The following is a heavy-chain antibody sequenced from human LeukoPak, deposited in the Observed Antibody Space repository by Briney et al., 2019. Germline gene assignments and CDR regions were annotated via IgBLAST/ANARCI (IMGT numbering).Heavy chain of an antibody. CDR2: IYYSGST. J-gene: IGHJ4*02. CDR3: ARKLYSSGWYYFDY. CDR1: GGSISSYY. V-gene: IGHV4-59*01. Sequence: SQTLSLTCTVSGGSISSYYWSWIRQPPGKGLEWIGYIYYSGSTNYNPSLKSRVTISVDTSKNQFSLKLSSVTAADTAVYYCARKLYSSGWYYFDYWGQGTLVTVSS. D-gene: IGHD6-19*01.